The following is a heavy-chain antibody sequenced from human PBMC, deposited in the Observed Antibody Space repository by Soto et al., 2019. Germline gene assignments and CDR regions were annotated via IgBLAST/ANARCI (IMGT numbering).Heavy chain of an antibody. Sequence: QVQLVQSGTDVRKPGASVKVSCKASGYTFTSYGFSGARQAPGQGLEWIGWISVYNDNTNYAPKFQDRCTMTTDTCTNTAYMELRRLRSDDTAVYYCARDVGTMIVVSDGLDIWGQGTQVTVSS. D-gene: IGHD3-22*01. CDR3: ARDVGTMIVVSDGLDI. CDR1: GYTFTSYG. J-gene: IGHJ3*02. CDR2: ISVYNDNT. V-gene: IGHV1-18*01.